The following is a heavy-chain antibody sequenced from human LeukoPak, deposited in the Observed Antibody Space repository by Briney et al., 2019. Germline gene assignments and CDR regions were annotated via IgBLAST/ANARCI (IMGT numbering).Heavy chain of an antibody. Sequence: GGSLRLSCAASGFTFSSYSMNWVRQAPGKGLEWVSSISSSSSYIYYADSVKGRFTISRDNAKNSLYLQMNSLRAEDTAVYYCAREVNCGDDCYAFDIWGQGTMVTVSS. J-gene: IGHJ3*02. CDR3: AREVNCGDDCYAFDI. CDR2: ISSSSSYI. V-gene: IGHV3-21*01. CDR1: GFTFSSYS. D-gene: IGHD2-21*02.